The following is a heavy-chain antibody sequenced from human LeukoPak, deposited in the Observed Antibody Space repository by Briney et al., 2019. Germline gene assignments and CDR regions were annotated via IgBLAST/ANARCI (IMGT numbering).Heavy chain of an antibody. V-gene: IGHV1-2*02. J-gene: IGHJ4*02. CDR3: ARARSSRYPFDY. CDR2: INPNSGGT. D-gene: IGHD1-26*01. Sequence: ASVKVSCKACGYTFTGYYMHWVRQAPGQGLEWMGWINPNSGGTNYAQKFQGRVTMTRDTSISTAYMELSRLRSDDTAVYYCARARSSRYPFDYWGQGTLVTVSS. CDR1: GYTFTGYY.